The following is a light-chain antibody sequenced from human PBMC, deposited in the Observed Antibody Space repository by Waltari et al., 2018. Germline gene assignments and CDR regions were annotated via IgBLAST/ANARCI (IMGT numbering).Light chain of an antibody. Sequence: EIVLTQSPATLSLSPGERAVLSCRASQSFNNYLAWYQQKPGQAPRLLIYYASTRATGIAARFSGSGSGTDFTLTISSLEPEDSAVYYCQERSDWRGLTFGPGTKVDIK. CDR3: QERSDWRGLT. CDR1: QSFNNY. J-gene: IGKJ3*01. V-gene: IGKV3-11*01. CDR2: YAS.